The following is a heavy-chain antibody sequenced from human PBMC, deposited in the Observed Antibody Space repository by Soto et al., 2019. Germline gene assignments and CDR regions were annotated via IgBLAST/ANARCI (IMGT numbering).Heavy chain of an antibody. V-gene: IGHV1-69*12. CDR2: IIPIFGTA. CDR3: AIGNHRGLQLWYFDL. J-gene: IGHJ2*01. D-gene: IGHD5-12*01. Sequence: QVQLVQSGAEVKKPGSSVTVSCQASGGTFSSYTISWVRQAPGQGLEWMGGIIPIFGTANYAQKFQGRVTITADESTCTAYMELSSLRSEDTAVYYCAIGNHRGLQLWYFDLWGRGTLVTVSS. CDR1: GGTFSSYT.